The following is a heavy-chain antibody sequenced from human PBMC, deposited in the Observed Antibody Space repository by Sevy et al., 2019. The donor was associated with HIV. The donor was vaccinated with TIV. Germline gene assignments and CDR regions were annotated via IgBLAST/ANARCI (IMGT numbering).Heavy chain of an antibody. CDR3: ARRAVVPAATVYYFDY. D-gene: IGHD2-2*01. CDR1: GYSFTSYW. Sequence: HGESLKISCKGSGYSFTSYWIGWVRQMPGKGLEWMGIIYPGDSDTRYSPSFQGQVTISADKSISTAYLQWSSLKASDTAMYYCARRAVVPAATVYYFDYWGQGTLVTVSS. V-gene: IGHV5-51*01. CDR2: IYPGDSDT. J-gene: IGHJ4*02.